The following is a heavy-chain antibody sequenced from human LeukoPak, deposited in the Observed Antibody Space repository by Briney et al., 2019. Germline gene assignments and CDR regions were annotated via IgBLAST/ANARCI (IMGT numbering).Heavy chain of an antibody. Sequence: GGSLRLSCAASGFTFSSYAMNWVRQAPGKGLEWVSGISGSGGSTYYADSVKGRFTISRDNSKNTLYLQMNSLRAEDTAVYYCARDFYGDYGVDYWGQGTLVTVSS. V-gene: IGHV3-23*01. CDR2: ISGSGGST. D-gene: IGHD4-17*01. CDR1: GFTFSSYA. J-gene: IGHJ4*02. CDR3: ARDFYGDYGVDY.